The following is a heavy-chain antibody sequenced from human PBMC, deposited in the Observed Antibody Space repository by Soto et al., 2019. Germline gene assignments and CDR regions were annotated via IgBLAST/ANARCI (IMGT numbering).Heavy chain of an antibody. CDR3: AGDTPSVVITGAFLAA. CDR1: GFTFSNFA. Sequence: EVQLVESGGGLVHPGGSLRLSCAASGFTFSNFAVNWARQAPGKGLEWLAFISSTGSGEYYADAVKGRFTVSRDNVKNLHFRKMTSPEEETPAVYWCAGDTPSVVITGAFLAAGGKETLVPSPQ. CDR2: ISSTGSGE. V-gene: IGHV3-48*02. D-gene: IGHD2-8*01. J-gene: IGHJ4*02.